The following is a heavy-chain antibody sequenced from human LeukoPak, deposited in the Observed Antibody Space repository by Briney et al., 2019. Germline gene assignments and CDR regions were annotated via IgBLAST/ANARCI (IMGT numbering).Heavy chain of an antibody. J-gene: IGHJ4*02. D-gene: IGHD3-22*01. Sequence: AGGSLRLSCAASGFTFDDYAMHWVRQAPGKGLEWVSGISWNSGRIGYADSVKGRFTISRDNSKNTLYLQMNSLRAEDTAVYYCARGRGGDYYDSNGYPYYFDYWGQGTLVTVSS. CDR2: ISWNSGRI. CDR1: GFTFDDYA. CDR3: ARGRGGDYYDSNGYPYYFDY. V-gene: IGHV3-9*01.